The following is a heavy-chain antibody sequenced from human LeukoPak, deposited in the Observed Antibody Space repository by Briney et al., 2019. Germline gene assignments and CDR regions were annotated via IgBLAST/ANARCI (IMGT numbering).Heavy chain of an antibody. D-gene: IGHD3-10*01. CDR3: ARDPRILAYYYASGSYRNWFDP. CDR1: GFTFSSYA. Sequence: PGGSLRLSCAASGFTFSSYAMHWVRQAPGKGLEWVAVISYDGSNKYYADSVKGRFTISRDNSKHTLYLQMNSLTAEDTAVYYCARDPRILAYYYASGSYRNWFDPWGQGTLVTVSS. V-gene: IGHV3-30*04. J-gene: IGHJ5*02. CDR2: ISYDGSNK.